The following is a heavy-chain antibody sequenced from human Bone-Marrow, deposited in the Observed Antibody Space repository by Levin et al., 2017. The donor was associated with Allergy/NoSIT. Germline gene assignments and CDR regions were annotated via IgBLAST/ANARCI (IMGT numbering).Heavy chain of an antibody. CDR1: GYTFTNYG. D-gene: IGHD3/OR15-3a*01. V-gene: IGHV1-18*01. CDR2: ISGYNGKT. J-gene: IGHJ5*02. Sequence: AASVKVSCKASGYTFTNYGVSWVRQFPGQGREWMGWISGYNGKTNYAQKLQGRVTLTIDTFTTTVFMELRGLTSDDTAGYYCARDGVYDFRSPHYWCYFDLWGQGTLVTVSS. CDR3: ARDGVYDFRSPHYWCYFDL.